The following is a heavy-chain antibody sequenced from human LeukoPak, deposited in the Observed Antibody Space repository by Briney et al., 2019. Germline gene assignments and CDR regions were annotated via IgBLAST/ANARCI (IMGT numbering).Heavy chain of an antibody. CDR2: IRYDGANK. CDR3: AKDWGMFTGYANSFDY. D-gene: IGHD3-16*01. J-gene: IGHJ4*02. CDR1: GFTFNNYG. V-gene: IGHV3-30*02. Sequence: PGGSLRLSCAASGFTFNNYGMHWVRQAPGKGLEWVASIRYDGANKYYADSVKGRLTISRDNSKSTLYLQMNSLSAEDTALFYCAKDWGMFTGYANSFDYWGQGTLVSVSS.